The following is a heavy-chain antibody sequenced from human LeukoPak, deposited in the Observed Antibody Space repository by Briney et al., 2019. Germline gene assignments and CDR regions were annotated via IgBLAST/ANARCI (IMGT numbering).Heavy chain of an antibody. CDR3: ASPRQDCSSTSCGTPDDAFDI. V-gene: IGHV4-39*01. J-gene: IGHJ3*02. CDR2: IYYSGST. D-gene: IGHD2-2*01. Sequence: PSETLSLTCTVSGGSISSSSYYWGWIRQPPGKGLEWIGSIYYSGSTYYNPSLKSRVTISVDTSKNQFSLKLSSVTAADTAVYYCASPRQDCSSTSCGTPDDAFDIWGQGTMVTVSS. CDR1: GGSISSSSYY.